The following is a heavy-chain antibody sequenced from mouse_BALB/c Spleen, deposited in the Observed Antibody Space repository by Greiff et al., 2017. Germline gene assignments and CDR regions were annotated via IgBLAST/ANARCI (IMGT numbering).Heavy chain of an antibody. Sequence: EVQRVESGGGLVQPGGSRKLSCAASGFTFSSFGMHWVRQAPEKGLEWVAYISSGSSTIYYADTVKGRFTISRDNPKNTLFLQMTSLRSEDTAMYYCARVARATFAYWGQGTLVTVSA. CDR2: ISSGSSTI. J-gene: IGHJ3*01. V-gene: IGHV5-17*02. CDR1: GFTFSSFG. D-gene: IGHD3-1*01. CDR3: ARVARATFAY.